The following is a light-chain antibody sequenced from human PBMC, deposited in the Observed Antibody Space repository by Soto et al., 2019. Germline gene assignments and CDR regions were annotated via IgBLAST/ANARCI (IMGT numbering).Light chain of an antibody. Sequence: DIQMTQSPSSLSASVGDSVTITCRASQNIKTYLNWYQQKPGKAPNLLIYAASSLHSGVPSRFSGSGSGTDFTLTISSLQPEDFATYYCQQSFSSSPWTFGQGTKVDIK. CDR3: QQSFSSSPWT. J-gene: IGKJ1*01. CDR1: QNIKTY. CDR2: AAS. V-gene: IGKV1-39*01.